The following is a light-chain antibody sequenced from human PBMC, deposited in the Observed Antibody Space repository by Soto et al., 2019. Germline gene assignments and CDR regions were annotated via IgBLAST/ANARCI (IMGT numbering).Light chain of an antibody. CDR1: RSNVGVNS. Sequence: QAVVTQPPSASGTPGQRVTISCSGTRSNVGVNSVSWYQQVPGTAPKLLVYENDQRPSGVPARFSASKSGTSASLAISGLRSEDEADHYCSAWDYSLTGRVFGGGTKLTVL. J-gene: IGLJ3*02. V-gene: IGLV1-47*01. CDR3: SAWDYSLTGRV. CDR2: END.